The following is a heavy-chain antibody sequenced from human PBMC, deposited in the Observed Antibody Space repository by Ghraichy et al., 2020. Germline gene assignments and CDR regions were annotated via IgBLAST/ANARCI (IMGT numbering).Heavy chain of an antibody. Sequence: SETLSLTCTVSGGSISSSSYYWGWIRQPPGKGLEWIGSIYYSGSTYYNPSLKSRVTISVDTSKNQFSLKLSSVTAADTAVYYCAGDTAMVGGGDWFDPWGQGTLVTVSS. CDR3: AGDTAMVGGGDWFDP. J-gene: IGHJ5*02. V-gene: IGHV4-39*02. CDR1: GGSISSSSYY. D-gene: IGHD5-18*01. CDR2: IYYSGST.